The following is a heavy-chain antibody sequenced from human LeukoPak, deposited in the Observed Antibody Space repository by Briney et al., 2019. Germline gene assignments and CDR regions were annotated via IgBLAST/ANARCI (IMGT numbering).Heavy chain of an antibody. CDR2: IYYSGIT. CDR3: AREDYCGGGSCYSGYFQH. V-gene: IGHV4-59*01. D-gene: IGHD2-15*01. Sequence: SETLSLTCTVSGGSISSYYWSWIRQPPGKGLDWIGYIYYSGITDYNPSLRSRVTISVDTSKNQFSLELSSVTAADTAVYYCAREDYCGGGSCYSGYFQHWGQGTLVTVSS. CDR1: GGSISSYY. J-gene: IGHJ1*01.